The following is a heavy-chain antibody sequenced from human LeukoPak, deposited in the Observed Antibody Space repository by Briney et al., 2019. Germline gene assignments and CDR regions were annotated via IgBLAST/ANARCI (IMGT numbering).Heavy chain of an antibody. Sequence: ASVKVSCKASGFTFTSYGISWVRQAPGQRLEGMGWISAYDGNTNYAQKLQGRVTMTTDTSTSTAYMELRSLRSDDTAVYYCARVSGQLLSYSVYWGQGTLVTVSS. D-gene: IGHD2-2*01. CDR1: GFTFTSYG. CDR3: ARVSGQLLSYSVY. CDR2: ISAYDGNT. J-gene: IGHJ4*02. V-gene: IGHV1-18*01.